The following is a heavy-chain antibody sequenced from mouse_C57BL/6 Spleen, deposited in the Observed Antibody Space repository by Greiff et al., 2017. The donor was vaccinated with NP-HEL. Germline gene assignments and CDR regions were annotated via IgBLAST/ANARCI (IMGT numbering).Heavy chain of an antibody. CDR1: GYTFTSYW. V-gene: IGHV1-69*01. Sequence: QVHVKQPGAELVMPGASVKLSCKASGYTFTSYWMHWVKQRPGQGLEWIGEIDPSDSYTNYNQKFKGKSTLTVDKSSSTAYMQLSSLTSEDSAVYYCARTRITTVVATGGYYFDYWGQGTTLTVSS. J-gene: IGHJ2*01. CDR2: IDPSDSYT. CDR3: ARTRITTVVATGGYYFDY. D-gene: IGHD1-1*01.